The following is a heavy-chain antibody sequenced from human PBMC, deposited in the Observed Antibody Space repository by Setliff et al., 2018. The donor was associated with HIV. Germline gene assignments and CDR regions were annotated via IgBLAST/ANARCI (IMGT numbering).Heavy chain of an antibody. CDR3: ASDQQWLAQGWGGPHY. J-gene: IGHJ4*02. Sequence: AASGFSFSSYGMHWVRQAPGKGLEWLALIWYDGTNKQYGDSVKGRFAISRDNSKNTLYLQMNSLRAEDTAVYYCASDQQWLAQGWGGPHYWGQGTLVTVSS. CDR2: IWYDGTNK. D-gene: IGHD6-19*01. CDR1: GFSFSSYG. V-gene: IGHV3-33*01.